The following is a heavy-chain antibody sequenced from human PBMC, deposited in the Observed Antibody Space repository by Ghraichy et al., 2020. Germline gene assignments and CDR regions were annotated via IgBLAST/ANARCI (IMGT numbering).Heavy chain of an antibody. V-gene: IGHV4-34*01. CDR1: GGSFSGYY. CDR2: INHSGST. J-gene: IGHJ4*02. Sequence: SETLSLTCAVYGGSFSGYYWSWIRQPPGKGLEWIGEINHSGSTNYNPSLKSRVTISVDTSKNQFSLKLSSVTAADTAVYYCARRPNWGGATRPSLLDYWGQGTLVTVSS. CDR3: ARRPNWGGATRPSLLDY. D-gene: IGHD1-26*01.